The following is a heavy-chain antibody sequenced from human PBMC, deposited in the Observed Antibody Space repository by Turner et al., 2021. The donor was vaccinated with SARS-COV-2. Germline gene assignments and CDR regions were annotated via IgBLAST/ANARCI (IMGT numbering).Heavy chain of an antibody. CDR3: SRRGLAVAAT. Sequence: QLQLQESGPGLVKPSETLSLTCTVSGGSISSNGYHWGWFRQPPGKGLEWIGSIYYGGSTYFNPSFKSRATISADMPKNQFSLRLTSLTAADTAVYSCSRRGLAVAATWGQGTLVTVSS. CDR1: GGSISSNGYH. J-gene: IGHJ5*02. CDR2: IYYGGST. D-gene: IGHD6-19*01. V-gene: IGHV4-39*01.